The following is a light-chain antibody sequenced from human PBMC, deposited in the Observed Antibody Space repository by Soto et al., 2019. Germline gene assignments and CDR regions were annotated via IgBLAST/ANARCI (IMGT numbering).Light chain of an antibody. CDR3: QQYSNWWT. CDR1: QSVSRS. Sequence: EIVMTHSPATLSVSPGERATLSFRSSQSVSRSLAWYQQKPGQAPRLLIYGASTRATGIPARFSGSGSGTDFTLTISSPQSEDFAVYYCQQYSNWWTFGQGTKVDI. V-gene: IGKV3-15*01. CDR2: GAS. J-gene: IGKJ1*01.